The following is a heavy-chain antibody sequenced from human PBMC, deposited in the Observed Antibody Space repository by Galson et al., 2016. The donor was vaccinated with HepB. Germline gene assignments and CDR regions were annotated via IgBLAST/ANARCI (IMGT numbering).Heavy chain of an antibody. CDR1: GYTFTTYG. CDR3: AREQEVGYGRDG. CDR2: ISTYNGNT. J-gene: IGHJ6*02. V-gene: IGHV1-18*01. Sequence: SVKVSCKASGYTFTTYGINWVRQAPGQGLEWMGWISTYNGNTNYAQKLQGRVTMTTDTSTATAYMELRSLRSDDTAGYYCAREQEVGYGRDGWGQGTTVTLSS. D-gene: IGHD1-26*01.